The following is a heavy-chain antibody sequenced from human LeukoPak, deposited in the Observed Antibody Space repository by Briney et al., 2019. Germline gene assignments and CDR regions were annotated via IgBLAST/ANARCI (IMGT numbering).Heavy chain of an antibody. V-gene: IGHV3-21*01. J-gene: IGHJ6*04. CDR2: ISTSSSYI. Sequence: SGGSLRLSCAASGFTFSSYNMNWVRQAPGKGLERVTSISTSSSYIYYADPVKGRFTISRDNAKNSLYLQMNSLRAEGTAVYYCGATGTTGYYYYYGMDVWGNGTTVTVSS. D-gene: IGHD1-1*01. CDR1: GFTFSSYN. CDR3: GATGTTGYYYYYGMDV.